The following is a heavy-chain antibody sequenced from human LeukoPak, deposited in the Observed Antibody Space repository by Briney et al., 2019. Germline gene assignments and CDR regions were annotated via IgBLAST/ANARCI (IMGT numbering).Heavy chain of an antibody. CDR3: ARDRSSSSGRLFDY. V-gene: IGHV1-18*01. D-gene: IGHD6-6*01. CDR1: GYTFTRYG. J-gene: IGHJ4*02. Sequence: ASVKVSCKASGYTFTRYGISWVRQAPGEGLEWMGWISTNNGEIHYAQKFQGRVTITADESTSTAYMELSSLRSEDTAVYYCARDRSSSSGRLFDYWGQGTLVTVSS. CDR2: ISTNNGEI.